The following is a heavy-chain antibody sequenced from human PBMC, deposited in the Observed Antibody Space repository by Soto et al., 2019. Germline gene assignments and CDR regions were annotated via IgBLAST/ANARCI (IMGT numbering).Heavy chain of an antibody. D-gene: IGHD4-17*01. V-gene: IGHV3-33*01. J-gene: IGHJ6*02. CDR2: IWYDGSNK. CDR3: ARAPRYGDYGMDV. CDR1: GFTFSSYG. Sequence: QVQLVESGGGVVQPGRSLRLSCAASGFTFSSYGMHWVRQAPGKGLEWVAVIWYDGSNKYYADSVKGRFTISRDNSKNTLYLQMNSLRAEDTAVYYCARAPRYGDYGMDVWGQGTTVTVSS.